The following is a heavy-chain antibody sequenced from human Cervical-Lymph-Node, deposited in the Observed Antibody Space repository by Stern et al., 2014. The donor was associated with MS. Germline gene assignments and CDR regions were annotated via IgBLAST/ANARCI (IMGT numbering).Heavy chain of an antibody. D-gene: IGHD6-19*01. CDR3: ARDVPEYSSGWDY. Sequence: VQLVESGAEVKKPGASVKGSCKASGYTFTSYAMHWVRQAPGQRLEWMGWINAGNGNTKYSQKFQGRVTITRDTSASTAYMELSSLRSEDTAVYYCARDVPEYSSGWDYWGQGTLVTVSS. V-gene: IGHV1-3*01. J-gene: IGHJ4*02. CDR2: INAGNGNT. CDR1: GYTFTSYA.